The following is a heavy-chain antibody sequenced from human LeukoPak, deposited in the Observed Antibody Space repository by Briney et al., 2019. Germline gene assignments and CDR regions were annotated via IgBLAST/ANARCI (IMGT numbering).Heavy chain of an antibody. V-gene: IGHV1-18*01. J-gene: IGHJ4*02. D-gene: IGHD3-10*01. CDR2: ISAYNGNT. Sequence: ASVKVSCKASGYTFTSYDINWVRQAPGQGLEWMGWISAYNGNTNYAQKLQGRVTMTTDTSTSTAYMELRSLRSDDTAVYYCATSTMVRGVIYRIDYWGQGTLVTVSS. CDR3: ATSTMVRGVIYRIDY. CDR1: GYTFTSYD.